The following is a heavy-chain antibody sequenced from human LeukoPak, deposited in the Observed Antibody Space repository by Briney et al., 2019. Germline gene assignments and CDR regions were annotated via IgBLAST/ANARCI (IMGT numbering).Heavy chain of an antibody. CDR3: ARREYSSSWFDY. CDR2: IYYSGST. Sequence: SETLSLTCTVSGGSLSSYYWNWIRQPPGKGLEWIGYIYYSGSTNYNPSLKSRVTISVDTSKNQFSLKLSSVTAADTAVYYCARREYSSSWFDYWGQGTLVTVSS. CDR1: GGSLSSYY. J-gene: IGHJ4*02. V-gene: IGHV4-59*08. D-gene: IGHD6-13*01.